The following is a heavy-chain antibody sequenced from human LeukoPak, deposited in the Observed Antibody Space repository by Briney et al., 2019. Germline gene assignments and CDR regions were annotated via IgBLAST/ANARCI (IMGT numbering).Heavy chain of an antibody. D-gene: IGHD3-3*01. CDR2: INHSGST. J-gene: IGHJ6*03. CDR1: GGSFSGYY. V-gene: IGHV4-34*01. CDR3: AKGTRFLEWPRPYYYYYMDV. Sequence: PSETLSLTCAVYGGSFSGYYWSWIRQPPGKGLEWIGEINHSGSTNYNPSLKSRVTISVDTSKNQFSLKLSSVTAADTAVYYCAKGTRFLEWPRPYYYYYMDVWGKGTTVTVSS.